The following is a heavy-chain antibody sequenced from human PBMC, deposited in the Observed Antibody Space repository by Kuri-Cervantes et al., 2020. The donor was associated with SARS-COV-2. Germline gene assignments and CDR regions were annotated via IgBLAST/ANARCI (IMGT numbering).Heavy chain of an antibody. J-gene: IGHJ6*03. CDR1: GGFISSGSYY. CDR3: ARGREGVVPATILGLGYFLYFSMDV. CDR2: IYTSGST. D-gene: IGHD2-2*01. V-gene: IGHV4-61*02. Sequence: LRLSCTVSGGFISSGSYYWSWIRQPAGKGLEWIGRIYTSGSTNYNPSLKSRVTISVDTSKNQFSLKLSSVSAADTAVYYCARGREGVVPATILGLGYFLYFSMDVWGKGTSVTVSS.